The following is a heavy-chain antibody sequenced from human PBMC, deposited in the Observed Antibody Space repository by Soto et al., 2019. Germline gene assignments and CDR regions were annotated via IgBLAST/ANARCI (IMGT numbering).Heavy chain of an antibody. CDR1: GCSLSSSIYY. J-gene: IGHJ6*02. D-gene: IGHD2-2*01. CDR3: ARLSGGQYRGLDYYYGMDV. CDR2: IYYSGST. V-gene: IGHV4-39*01. Sequence: SETLSLTCTVSGCSLSSSIYYQGWIRQPPGKGLEWIGSIYYSGSTYYNPSLKSRVTISVDTSKNQFSLKLSSVTAADTAVYYCARLSGGQYRGLDYYYGMDVWGQGTTVTVSS.